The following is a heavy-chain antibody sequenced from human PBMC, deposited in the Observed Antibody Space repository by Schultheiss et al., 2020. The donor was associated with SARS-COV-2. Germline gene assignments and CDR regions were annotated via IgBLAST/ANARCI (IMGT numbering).Heavy chain of an antibody. D-gene: IGHD6-13*01. J-gene: IGHJ2*01. CDR2: ISWNSGSI. CDR3: AGVSGYSSSWYLKGEERYFDL. Sequence: GGSLRLSCAASGFTFDDYAMHWVRQAPGKGLEWVSGISWNSGSIGYADSVKGRFTISRDNAKNSLYLQMNSLRAEDTAVYYCAGVSGYSSSWYLKGEERYFDLWGRGTLVTGSS. CDR1: GFTFDDYA. V-gene: IGHV3-9*01.